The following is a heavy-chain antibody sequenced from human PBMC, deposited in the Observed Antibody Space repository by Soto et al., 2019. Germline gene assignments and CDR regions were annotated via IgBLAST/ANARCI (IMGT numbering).Heavy chain of an antibody. CDR1: GFTFSDYY. Sequence: QVQLVESGGGLVKPGGSLRLSCAASGFTFSDYYMSWIRQAPGKGLEWLSYIGSSTTYTNYAASAKGRFTISRDNAKNSLYLQMNSLRAEDTAVYYCARVRDSSGWFDFWGQGTLVTVSS. CDR3: ARVRDSSGWFDF. V-gene: IGHV3-11*05. CDR2: IGSSTTYT. J-gene: IGHJ5*01. D-gene: IGHD6-19*01.